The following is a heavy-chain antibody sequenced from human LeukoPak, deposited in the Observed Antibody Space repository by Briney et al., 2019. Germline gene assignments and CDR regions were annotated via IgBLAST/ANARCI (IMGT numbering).Heavy chain of an antibody. V-gene: IGHV3-30*02. CDR3: VKVPSGTYSQYYYYYMDV. Sequence: PGGSLRLSCAASGFTFSTYGMHWVRQAPGKGLEWVAFIRYDGSNKYYADSVKGRFTISRDNSKNTLFLQMNSLRAEDTAVYYCVKVPSGTYSQYYYYYMDVWGKGTTVTISS. CDR2: IRYDGSNK. CDR1: GFTFSTYG. J-gene: IGHJ6*03. D-gene: IGHD1-26*01.